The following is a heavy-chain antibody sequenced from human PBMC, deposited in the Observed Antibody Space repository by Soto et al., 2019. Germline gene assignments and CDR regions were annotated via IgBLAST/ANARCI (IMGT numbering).Heavy chain of an antibody. CDR2: ISDSGTGT. V-gene: IGHV3-23*01. Sequence: EVQILESGGGLVQPGGSLRLSCAASGFTFSSYAMYWVRQAPGKGLAWVSGISDSGTGTYYADSVKGRFTISRYNSKNTVYLQMKSLRAEDTAVYYCAKDHTVVIRDAFDLWGQGTMVNVSS. J-gene: IGHJ3*01. CDR3: AKDHTVVIRDAFDL. D-gene: IGHD3-22*01. CDR1: GFTFSSYA.